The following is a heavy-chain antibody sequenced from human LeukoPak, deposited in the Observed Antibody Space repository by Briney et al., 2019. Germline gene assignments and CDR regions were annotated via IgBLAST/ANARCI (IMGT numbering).Heavy chain of an antibody. V-gene: IGHV3-30*18. Sequence: PGRSLRLSCAASGFTLSGYGMHWVRQAPGKGLEWVAFISYEGSKKDYADSVKGRFTISRDNSKNTLYLRMNGLKTEDTAVYYCAKDGSGYDRYLDYWGRGTLVTVSS. CDR1: GFTLSGYG. CDR3: AKDGSGYDRYLDY. D-gene: IGHD5-12*01. J-gene: IGHJ4*02. CDR2: ISYEGSKK.